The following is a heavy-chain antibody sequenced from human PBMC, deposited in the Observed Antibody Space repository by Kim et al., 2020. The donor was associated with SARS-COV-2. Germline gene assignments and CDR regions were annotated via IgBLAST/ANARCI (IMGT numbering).Heavy chain of an antibody. D-gene: IGHD6-13*01. Sequence: SETLSLTCAVYGGSFSANYWSWIRQRPGKGRGRCGAFNHSASINYNPSLTSPSPTSVATSKNQFPLYLSSVTAADTPAYYCARGRAAAAGTFWVVRWG. CDR1: GGSFSANY. CDR2: FNHSASI. V-gene: IGHV4-34*01. CDR3: ARGRAAAAGTFWVVR. J-gene: IGHJ6*01.